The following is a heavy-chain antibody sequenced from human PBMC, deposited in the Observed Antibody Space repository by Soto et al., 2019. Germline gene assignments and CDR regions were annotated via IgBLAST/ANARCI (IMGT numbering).Heavy chain of an antibody. J-gene: IGHJ4*02. CDR3: ATEIRGVFES. D-gene: IGHD3-16*01. V-gene: IGHV4-31*03. CDR1: RGSITRGGYN. Sequence: QVQLEESGPGLVKPSQALSLTCTVSRGSITRGGYNWSWLRQRPGKGPEWIGYIFFSGGTYYNPALESRATISIDTSKNQCYLRLNSVTAADAAVYFCATEIRGVFESWGQGTLVAVSA. CDR2: IFFSGGT.